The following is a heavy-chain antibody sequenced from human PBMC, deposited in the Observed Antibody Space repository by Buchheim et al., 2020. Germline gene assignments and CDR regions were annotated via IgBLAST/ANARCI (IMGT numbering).Heavy chain of an antibody. J-gene: IGHJ2*01. CDR2: IYYSGSP. V-gene: IGHV4-30-4*01. D-gene: IGHD6-19*01. Sequence: QVQLQESGPGLVKPSQTLSLTCTVSGGSISSGDYYWSWIRQPPGKGLEWIGYIYYSGSPYYNPSIKSRVTISVDTSKNQFSLKLSSVTAADTAVYYCARGVAVAGTGPAYWYFDLWGRGTL. CDR1: GGSISSGDYY. CDR3: ARGVAVAGTGPAYWYFDL.